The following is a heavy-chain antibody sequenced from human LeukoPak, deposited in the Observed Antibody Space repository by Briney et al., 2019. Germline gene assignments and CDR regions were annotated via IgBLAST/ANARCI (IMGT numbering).Heavy chain of an antibody. V-gene: IGHV3-23*01. CDR3: VKASSSSPQYNWFDA. CDR1: GFTFTSYS. D-gene: IGHD6-6*01. J-gene: IGHJ5*02. CDR2: ISGGGGST. Sequence: GGSLRLSCAASGFTFTSYSMNWVRQAPGKGLEWVSTISGGGGSTYYADSVKGRFTISRDNSKNTLYLQMNSLRAEDTALYYCVKASSSSPQYNWFDAWGQGTLVTVSS.